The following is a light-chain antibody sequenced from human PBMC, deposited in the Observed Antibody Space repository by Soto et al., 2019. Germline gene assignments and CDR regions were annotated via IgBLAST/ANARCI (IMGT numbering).Light chain of an antibody. Sequence: EIVLTQSPATLSLYPGERATLSCMASQSVSSYLAWYQQKPGQAPRLLIYDASNRATGITARFSGSGSGTDFTLTISRLEPEDFAVYYCQQYGSSPRTFGQGTKVDIK. V-gene: IGKV3-20*01. CDR1: QSVSSY. CDR2: DAS. CDR3: QQYGSSPRT. J-gene: IGKJ1*01.